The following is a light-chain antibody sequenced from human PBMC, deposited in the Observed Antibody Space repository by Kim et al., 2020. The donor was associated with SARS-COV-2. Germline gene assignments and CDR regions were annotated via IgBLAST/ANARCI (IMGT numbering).Light chain of an antibody. CDR3: SSYAGSNNLV. J-gene: IGLJ2*01. CDR1: SSDVGVYNY. V-gene: IGLV2-8*01. CDR2: DVS. Sequence: GPSVTISCTGTSSDVGVYNYVSWYQQHPGKAPKLMIYDVSKRPSGVPDRFSGSKSGNTASLTVSGLQAEDEADYYCSSYAGSNNLVFGGGTQLTVL.